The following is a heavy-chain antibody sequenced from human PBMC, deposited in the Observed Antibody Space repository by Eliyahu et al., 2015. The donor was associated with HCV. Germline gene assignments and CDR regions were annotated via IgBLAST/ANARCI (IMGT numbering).Heavy chain of an antibody. CDR2: IIPILGIA. CDR1: GGTFSSYT. Sequence: QVQLVQSGAEVKKPGSSVKVSCKASGGTFSSYTISWVRQAPGQGLEWMGRIIPILGIANYAQKFQGRVTITADKSTSTAYMELSSLRSEDTAVYYCASYTGIAVAGPGWGLGYWGQGTLVTVSS. J-gene: IGHJ4*02. V-gene: IGHV1-69*02. CDR3: ASYTGIAVAGPGWGLGY. D-gene: IGHD6-19*01.